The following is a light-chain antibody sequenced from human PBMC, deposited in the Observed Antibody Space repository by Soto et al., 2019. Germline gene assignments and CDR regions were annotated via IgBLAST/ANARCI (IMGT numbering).Light chain of an antibody. J-gene: IGKJ3*01. CDR3: QQYDSSLFT. CDR2: GAS. CDR1: QSVSSSY. V-gene: IGKV3-20*01. Sequence: EIVLTQSPGTLSLSPGERATLSCRASQSVSSSYLAWYQHKPGQAPRLLIYGASSRATGIPDRFSGSGSGTDFTLTISSLEPEDFAVYYCQQYDSSLFTFVPGTKVDIK.